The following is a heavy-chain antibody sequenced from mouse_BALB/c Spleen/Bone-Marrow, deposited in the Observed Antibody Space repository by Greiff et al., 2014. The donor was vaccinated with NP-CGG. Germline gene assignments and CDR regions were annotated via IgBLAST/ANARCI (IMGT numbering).Heavy chain of an antibody. V-gene: IGHV14-4*02. Sequence: VLLQQSGAELVRSGASVKLSCTASGFNINDYSMHWVKQRHEKGLEWIGWIGTDYGDAEYAPKFKGKATMTADTSSNTAYLQLSSLTSEDTDVYYRNAREAMDYWGQGTSVTVSS. J-gene: IGHJ4*01. CDR2: IGTDYGDA. CDR1: GFNINDYS. CDR3: NAREAMDY.